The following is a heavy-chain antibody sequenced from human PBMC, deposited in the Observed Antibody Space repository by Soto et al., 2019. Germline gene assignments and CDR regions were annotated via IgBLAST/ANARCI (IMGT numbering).Heavy chain of an antibody. Sequence: SETLFLTCAVYGGSFSGYYWSWIRQPPGKGLEWIGEINHSGSTNYNPSLKSRVTISVDTSKNQFSLKLSSVTAADTAVYYCARVYVWGSYRYGRIDYWGQGTLVTVSS. J-gene: IGHJ4*02. CDR1: GGSFSGYY. CDR3: ARVYVWGSYRYGRIDY. D-gene: IGHD3-16*02. V-gene: IGHV4-34*01. CDR2: INHSGST.